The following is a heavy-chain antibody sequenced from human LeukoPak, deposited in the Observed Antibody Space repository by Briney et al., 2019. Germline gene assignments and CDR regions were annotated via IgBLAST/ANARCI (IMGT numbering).Heavy chain of an antibody. Sequence: ASVKVSCKASGYNFTNYGITWVRQAPGQGFEWMGWIRTDNETPKFVQKFQDRVTLTTETSTSTAFLELKNLRSDDTAVYYCARATGRYRGTSHGYYFPRDFWGQGTRVTVSS. CDR3: ARATGRYRGTSHGYYFPRDF. D-gene: IGHD3-3*01. J-gene: IGHJ4*02. CDR1: GYNFTNYG. V-gene: IGHV1-18*01. CDR2: IRTDNETP.